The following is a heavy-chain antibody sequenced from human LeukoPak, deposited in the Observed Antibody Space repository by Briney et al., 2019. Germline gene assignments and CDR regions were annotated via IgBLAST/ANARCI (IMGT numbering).Heavy chain of an antibody. CDR3: VRLTLDTVYSYYYYMDA. CDR2: INTGNGNT. D-gene: IGHD2-2*02. V-gene: IGHV1-3*04. J-gene: IGHJ6*03. Sequence: ASVNVSCKASGYSFTRYAIHWVRQAPGQRLEWMGWINTGNGNTRYSLSFQGRVTLTRDTSATTAYLELNSLKSEDTAVYYCVRLTLDTVYSYYYYMDAWGKGTTVTVSS. CDR1: GYSFTRYA.